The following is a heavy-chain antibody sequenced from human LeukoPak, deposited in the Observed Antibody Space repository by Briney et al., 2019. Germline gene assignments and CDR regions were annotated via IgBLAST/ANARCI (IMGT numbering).Heavy chain of an antibody. CDR3: AKPIYQWIPGTTAPFYFFDY. J-gene: IGHJ4*02. Sequence: SGGSLRLSCAASGFTFSSYAMSWVRQAPGKGLEWVSAISGSGGSTFNADSVKGRFTISRDNSKNTLYLQMNNLRAEDTAVYYCAKPIYQWIPGTTAPFYFFDYWGQGTLVTVSS. CDR1: GFTFSSYA. CDR2: ISGSGGST. V-gene: IGHV3-23*01. D-gene: IGHD1-7*01.